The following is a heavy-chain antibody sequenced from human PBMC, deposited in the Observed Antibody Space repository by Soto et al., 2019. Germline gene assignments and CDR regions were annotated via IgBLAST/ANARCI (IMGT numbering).Heavy chain of an antibody. CDR2: ISGSGVST. Sequence: EVQLLESGGHLVQSGGSLRLSCAASGFIFSSYALTWVRQAPGKGLEWVSSISGSGVSTYYADSVKGRFTISRDNSKNTLYLQMNSLRAEDTAVYYCAKLGAYYYYGMDVWGQGTTVTVSS. CDR3: AKLGAYYYYGMDV. J-gene: IGHJ6*02. CDR1: GFIFSSYA. V-gene: IGHV3-23*01.